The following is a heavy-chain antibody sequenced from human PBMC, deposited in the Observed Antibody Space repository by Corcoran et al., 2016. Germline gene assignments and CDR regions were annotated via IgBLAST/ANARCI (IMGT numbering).Heavy chain of an antibody. CDR1: GFTFSSYS. J-gene: IGHJ3*02. CDR2: ISSSSSTI. D-gene: IGHD3-16*01. V-gene: IGHV3-48*04. Sequence: EVQLVESGGGLVQPGGSLRLSCAASGFTFSSYSMHWVRQAPGKGLEWVSYISSSSSTIYYADSVKGRFTISRDNAKNSLYLQMNSLRAEDTAVYYCARVAFGPNDAFDIWGQGTMVTVSS. CDR3: ARVAFGPNDAFDI.